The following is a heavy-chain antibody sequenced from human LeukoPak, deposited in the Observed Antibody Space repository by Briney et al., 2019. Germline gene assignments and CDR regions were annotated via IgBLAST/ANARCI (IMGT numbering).Heavy chain of an antibody. J-gene: IGHJ5*02. Sequence: PSETLSLTCTVSGGSISSGAYYWSWIRQHPGKGLEWIGYIYYSGSTYYSPSLKSRVTISADTSKNQFSLKLSSVTAADTAVYYCARGRVNWFDPWGQGTLVTVSS. CDR2: IYYSGST. CDR3: ARGRVNWFDP. CDR1: GGSISSGAYY. D-gene: IGHD3-3*01. V-gene: IGHV4-31*03.